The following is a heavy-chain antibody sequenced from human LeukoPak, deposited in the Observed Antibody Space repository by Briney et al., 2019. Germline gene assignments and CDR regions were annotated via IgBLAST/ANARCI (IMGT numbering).Heavy chain of an antibody. Sequence: KPSETLSLTCAVYGGSFSGYYWSWIRQPPGKGLEWIGEINHSGSTNYNPSLKSRVTISVDTSKNQFSLKLSSVTAADTAVYYCAGRRGGGRGYSYGSNWFDPWGQGTLVTVSS. J-gene: IGHJ5*02. CDR3: AGRRGGGRGYSYGSNWFDP. CDR2: INHSGST. D-gene: IGHD5-18*01. V-gene: IGHV4-34*01. CDR1: GGSFSGYY.